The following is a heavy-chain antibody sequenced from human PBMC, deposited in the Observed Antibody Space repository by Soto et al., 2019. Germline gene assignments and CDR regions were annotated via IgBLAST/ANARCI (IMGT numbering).Heavy chain of an antibody. CDR3: AKEVRYYYESSGVDAFDI. J-gene: IGHJ3*02. Sequence: QVQLVESGGGVVQPGSSLRLSCAASGFTFGTYGMHWVRQAPGKGLEWVAVTSYGGSDEYYADSVKGRYTIYRDNSKNMVYLQMNSLSTEDTAVYYCAKEVRYYYESSGVDAFDIWGQGTMVTVSS. D-gene: IGHD3-22*01. CDR2: TSYGGSDE. V-gene: IGHV3-30*18. CDR1: GFTFGTYG.